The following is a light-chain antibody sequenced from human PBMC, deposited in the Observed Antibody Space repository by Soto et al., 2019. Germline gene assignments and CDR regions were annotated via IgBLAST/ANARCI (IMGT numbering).Light chain of an antibody. Sequence: DIQLTQSPSFLSASVGDRVTITCRASQDISSYLAWYQQRPGKVPRFLTHSAPTLQSGVPSRFSATGSGTTFTLTISSLQPEDIATYYCQQLNRFPRTFGQGTKVEV. CDR2: SAP. CDR1: QDISSY. J-gene: IGKJ1*01. V-gene: IGKV1-9*01. CDR3: QQLNRFPRT.